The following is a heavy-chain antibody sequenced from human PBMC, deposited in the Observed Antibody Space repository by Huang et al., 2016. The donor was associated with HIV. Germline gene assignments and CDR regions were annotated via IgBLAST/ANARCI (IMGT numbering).Heavy chain of an antibody. CDR2: INWEGGNT. D-gene: IGHD3-22*01. CDR1: GFTFDDYT. Sequence: EVRLVESGGVVVQPGGSLRLSCAASGFTFDDYTMHWVGQVPGKVLEWVSLINWEGGNTYYRDSVKGRCTISRDNSKNSLFLQMNSLTTEDTALYYCAKGPWGYDGAGYYWEFDYWGQGTLVTVSS. V-gene: IGHV3-43*01. CDR3: AKGPWGYDGAGYYWEFDY. J-gene: IGHJ4*02.